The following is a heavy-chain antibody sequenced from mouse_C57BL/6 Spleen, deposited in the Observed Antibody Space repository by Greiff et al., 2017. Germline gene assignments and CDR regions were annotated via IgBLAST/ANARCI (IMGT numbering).Heavy chain of an antibody. CDR2: INPTNGGT. D-gene: IGHD2-2*01. V-gene: IGHV1-53*01. CDR3: ARWIHYGYVGAWFAY. J-gene: IGHJ3*01. CDR1: GYTFTSYW. Sequence: QVQLQQPGTELVKPGASVKLSCKASGYTFTSYWMHWVKQRPGQGLEWIGNINPTNGGTNYNEKFKSKATLTVDKSSSTAYMQLSSLTSEDSAVYYCARWIHYGYVGAWFAYWGQGTLVTVSA.